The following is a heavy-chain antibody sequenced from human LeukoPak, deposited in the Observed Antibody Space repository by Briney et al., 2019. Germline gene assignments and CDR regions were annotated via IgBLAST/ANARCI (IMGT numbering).Heavy chain of an antibody. CDR1: GYTFTSYA. CDR2: INTSTGNP. Sequence: ASVTVSCKASGYTFTSYAMNWVRQAPGQGLEWMGWINTSTGNPTYAQGFTGRFVFSLDTSVSTAYLQISSLKAEDTAVYYCARGAACSGGSCYSLGWFDPWGQGTLVTVSS. CDR3: ARGAACSGGSCYSLGWFDP. V-gene: IGHV7-4-1*02. D-gene: IGHD2-15*01. J-gene: IGHJ5*02.